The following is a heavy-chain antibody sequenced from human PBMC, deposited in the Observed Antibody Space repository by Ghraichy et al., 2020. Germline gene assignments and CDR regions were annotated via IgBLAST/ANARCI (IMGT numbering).Heavy chain of an antibody. D-gene: IGHD3-10*01. CDR2: IYHSGST. V-gene: IGHV4-30-2*01. CDR3: ASRRRMITMVRGVIYYFDY. CDR1: GGSISSGGYS. J-gene: IGHJ4*02. Sequence: SQNLSLTCAVSGGSISSGGYSWSRIRQPPGKGLEWIGYIYHSGSTYYNPSLKSRVTISVDRSKNQFSLKLSSVTAADTAVYYCASRRRMITMVRGVIYYFDYWGQGTLVTVSS.